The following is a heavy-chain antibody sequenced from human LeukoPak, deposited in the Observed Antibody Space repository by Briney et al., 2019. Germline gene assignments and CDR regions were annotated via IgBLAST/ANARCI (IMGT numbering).Heavy chain of an antibody. Sequence: GGSLRLSCAASGFTFSSYWMSWVRQAPGKGLEWVANIKQDGSEKNYVDSVKGRFTISRDNAKNSLNLQMNSLTAEDTAVYYCASPRIAAASTWGQGTLVTVSS. CDR3: ASPRIAAAST. CDR2: IKQDGSEK. D-gene: IGHD6-13*01. V-gene: IGHV3-7*01. CDR1: GFTFSSYW. J-gene: IGHJ5*02.